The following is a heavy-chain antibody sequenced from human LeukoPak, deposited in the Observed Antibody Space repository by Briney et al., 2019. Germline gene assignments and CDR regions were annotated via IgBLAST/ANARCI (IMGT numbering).Heavy chain of an antibody. CDR1: GGSISSYY. D-gene: IGHD6-19*01. J-gene: IGHJ4*02. CDR2: IYYSGST. Sequence: PSETLSLTCTVSGGSISSYYWSWIRQPPGKGLEWIGYIYYSGSTNYNPPLKSRVTISVDTSKNQFSLKLSSVTAADTAVYYCARDRSGWSHWGQGTLVTVSS. V-gene: IGHV4-59*01. CDR3: ARDRSGWSH.